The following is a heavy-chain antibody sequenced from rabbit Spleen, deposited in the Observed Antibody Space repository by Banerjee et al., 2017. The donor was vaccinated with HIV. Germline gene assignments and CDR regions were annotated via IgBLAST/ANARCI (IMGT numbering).Heavy chain of an antibody. CDR3: ARGSATMTMVITGFFLAL. CDR2: IDTGSSGST. Sequence: QSLEESGGGLVKPGGTLTLTCKASGADFISIQYMCWVRQAPGKGLEWIGCIDTGSSGSTWYASWAKGRFTISKTSSTTVTLQVTSLTAADTATYFCARGSATMTMVITGFFLALWGPGTLVTVS. J-gene: IGHJ4*01. CDR1: GADFISIQY. D-gene: IGHD2-1*01. V-gene: IGHV1S40*01.